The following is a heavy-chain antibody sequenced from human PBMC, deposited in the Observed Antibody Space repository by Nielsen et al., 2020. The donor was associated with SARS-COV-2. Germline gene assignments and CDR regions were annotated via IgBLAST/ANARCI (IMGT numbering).Heavy chain of an antibody. CDR2: VSHSGST. CDR3: ARGDLVVVPSPLLGLGPIFYYFCLDV. V-gene: IGHV4-34*01. D-gene: IGHD2-2*02. J-gene: IGHJ6*03. CDR1: GGSFSAYC. Sequence: SETLSLTCAVYGGSFSAYCWTWVRQSPGKGLEWIGEVSHSGSTNYNPSLKSRVTLSMDKSKNQFSLRLTSVSAADTAVYFCARGDLVVVPSPLLGLGPIFYYFCLDVWGKGTTVIVSS.